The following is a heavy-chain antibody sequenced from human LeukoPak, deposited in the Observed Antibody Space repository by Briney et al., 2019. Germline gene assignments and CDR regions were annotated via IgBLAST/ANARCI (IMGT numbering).Heavy chain of an antibody. D-gene: IGHD3-22*01. J-gene: IGHJ4*02. Sequence: SETLSLTCTVSGGPISSSYYYWGWIRQPPGKGLEWIGSFYFTENTYYNPSLERRVNISVDTSKNQISLKLTSVTAADTAVYYCARTTTHYYDSSGPWAYWGQGTLITVSS. CDR3: ARTTTHYYDSSGPWAY. CDR2: FYFTENT. V-gene: IGHV4-39*07. CDR1: GGPISSSYYY.